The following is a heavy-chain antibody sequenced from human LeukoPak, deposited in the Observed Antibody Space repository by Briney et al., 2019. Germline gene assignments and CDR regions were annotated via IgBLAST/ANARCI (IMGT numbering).Heavy chain of an antibody. CDR3: ATDRGWRTSGYYLYYFEY. V-gene: IGHV3-7*01. CDR2: IKHDGSEK. J-gene: IGHJ4*02. Sequence: GGSLRLSCAASGFIFTNYFMSWVRQAPGKGLEWVASIKHDGSEKYYVDSVRGRFTISRDNTMNSLYLQMSSLRAEDTAVYYCATDRGWRTSGYYLYYFEYWGQGTLVTYSS. CDR1: GFIFTNYF. D-gene: IGHD3-3*01.